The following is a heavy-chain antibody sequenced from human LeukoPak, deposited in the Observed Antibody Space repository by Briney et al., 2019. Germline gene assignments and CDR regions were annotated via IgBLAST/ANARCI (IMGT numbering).Heavy chain of an antibody. CDR3: AKDLVGYEPTPDY. Sequence: GGSLRLSCAASGFTFDDYAMHWVRQAPGKGLEWVSGISWNSGSIGYADSVKGRFTISRDNSKNTLYLQMNSLRAEDTAVYYCAKDLVGYEPTPDYWGQGTLVTVSS. D-gene: IGHD5-12*01. V-gene: IGHV3-9*01. J-gene: IGHJ4*02. CDR1: GFTFDDYA. CDR2: ISWNSGSI.